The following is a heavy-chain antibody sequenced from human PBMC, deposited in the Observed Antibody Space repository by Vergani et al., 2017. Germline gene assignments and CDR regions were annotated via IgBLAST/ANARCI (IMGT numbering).Heavy chain of an antibody. V-gene: IGHV4-34*01. CDR3: ARGDNYGGASTCFDY. D-gene: IGHD5-18*01. CDR1: GGSFSGYY. CDR2: INHSGST. Sequence: QVQLQQWGAGLLKPSETLSLTCAVYGGSFSGYYWSWIRQPPGKGLEWIGEINHSGSTNYNPSLKSRVTISVDTSKNQFSLKLSSVTAADTAVYYCARGDNYGGASTCFDYWGQGTLVTVSS. J-gene: IGHJ4*02.